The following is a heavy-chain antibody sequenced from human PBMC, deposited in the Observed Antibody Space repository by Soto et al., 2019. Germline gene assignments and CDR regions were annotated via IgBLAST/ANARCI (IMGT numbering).Heavy chain of an antibody. Sequence: EVQVLESGGGLVQPGGSLRLSCAASGFTFSSYAMSWVRQAPGKGLEWVSAISGSGDSTRYADSVQGRFTISRDTXXXXXXXXXXSLRAEDTAVYYCAKFYYGDYSYYYYGMDVWGQGTTVTVSS. CDR3: AKFYYGDYSYYYYGMDV. D-gene: IGHD4-17*01. V-gene: IGHV3-23*01. CDR1: GFTFSSYA. J-gene: IGHJ6*02. CDR2: ISGSGDST.